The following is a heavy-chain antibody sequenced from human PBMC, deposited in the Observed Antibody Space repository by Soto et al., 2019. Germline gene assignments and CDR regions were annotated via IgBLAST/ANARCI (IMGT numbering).Heavy chain of an antibody. CDR1: GYSFTSYW. Sequence: PGESLKISCKGSGYSFTSYWIGWVRQMPGKSLEWMGIIYPGDSDTSYSPSFQGQVTISADKSISTAYLQWSSLKASDTAMHYCARSVFGATPYYYYGMDVWGQGTTVTLSS. J-gene: IGHJ6*02. D-gene: IGHD3-3*01. CDR3: ARSVFGATPYYYYGMDV. CDR2: IYPGDSDT. V-gene: IGHV5-51*01.